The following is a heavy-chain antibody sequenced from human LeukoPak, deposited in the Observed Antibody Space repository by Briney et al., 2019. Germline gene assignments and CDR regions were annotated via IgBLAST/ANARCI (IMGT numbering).Heavy chain of an antibody. CDR1: GGSISSSSYY. Sequence: SETLSLTCTVSGGSISSSSYYWGWIRQPPGKGLEWIGSIYYSGSTYYNPSLKSRVTISVDTSKNQFSLKLSSVTAADTAVYYWARSPPASRWEYANGFDPWARGTLVTVSS. CDR3: ARSPPASRWEYANGFDP. V-gene: IGHV4-39*07. D-gene: IGHD1-26*01. J-gene: IGHJ5*02. CDR2: IYYSGST.